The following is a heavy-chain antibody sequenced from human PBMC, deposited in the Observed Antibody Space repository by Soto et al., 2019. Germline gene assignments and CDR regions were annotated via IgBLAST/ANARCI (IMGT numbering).Heavy chain of an antibody. CDR1: GFTFSNHA. J-gene: IGHJ4*02. CDR3: AKRWTIYYFDY. CDR2: VSGSGDTT. D-gene: IGHD2-15*01. V-gene: IGHV3-23*01. Sequence: GGSLRLSCEASGFTFSNHAMSWVRQAPGKGLEWVSLVSGSGDTTFYSDSVKGRFTISRDNSKNMVYLQMNSLRAEDTAVYYCAKRWTIYYFDYWGQGALVTVS.